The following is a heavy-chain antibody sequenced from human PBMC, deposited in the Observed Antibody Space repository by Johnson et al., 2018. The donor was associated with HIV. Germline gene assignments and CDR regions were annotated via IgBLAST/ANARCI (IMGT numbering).Heavy chain of an antibody. J-gene: IGHJ3*02. D-gene: IGHD3-16*01. V-gene: IGHV3-30-3*02. CDR3: AKCIWGSSLIDVFDM. CDR2: ISYVGTNK. CDR1: GFKFRNYG. Sequence: QVQLVESGGGVVQPGRSLRLSCSASGFKFRNYGLHWVRQAPGKGLEWVAVISYVGTNKYYADSVTGRFTVSRDKSKKTLYLQMNGLRVEDTAVYYCAKCIWGSSLIDVFDMWGRGTTVIVSS.